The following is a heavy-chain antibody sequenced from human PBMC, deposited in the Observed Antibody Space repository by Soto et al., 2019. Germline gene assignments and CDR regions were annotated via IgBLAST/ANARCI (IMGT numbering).Heavy chain of an antibody. J-gene: IGHJ5*02. Sequence: SVKVSCKASGVTFSSYAISWVRQAPGQGLEWMGGIIPIFGTANYAQKFQGRVTITADESTSTAYMELSSLRSEDTAVYYCARGPRSSSWIQLWLPGGWFDPWGQGTLVTVSS. CDR3: ARGPRSSSWIQLWLPGGWFDP. D-gene: IGHD5-18*01. V-gene: IGHV1-69*13. CDR1: GVTFSSYA. CDR2: IIPIFGTA.